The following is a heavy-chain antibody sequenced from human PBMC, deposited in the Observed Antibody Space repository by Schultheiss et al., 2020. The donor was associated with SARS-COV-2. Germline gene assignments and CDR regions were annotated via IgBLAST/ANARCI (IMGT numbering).Heavy chain of an antibody. CDR1: GFTFGDYA. Sequence: GGSLRLSCTASGFTFGDYAMSWFRQAPGKGLEWVGFIRSKAYGGTTEYAASVKGRFTISRDDSKSIAYLQMNSLKTEDKAVYYCTSSPTGGVGAAPNWFDPWGQGTLVTVSS. CDR3: TSSPTGGVGAAPNWFDP. D-gene: IGHD1-26*01. CDR2: IRSKAYGGTT. V-gene: IGHV3-49*03. J-gene: IGHJ5*02.